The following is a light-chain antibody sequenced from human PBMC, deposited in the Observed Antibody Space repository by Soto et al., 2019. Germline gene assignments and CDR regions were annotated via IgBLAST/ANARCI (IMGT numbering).Light chain of an antibody. V-gene: IGLV1-44*01. CDR3: AAWDDSLNGYV. J-gene: IGLJ1*01. CDR2: TND. Sequence: QSVLTQPASPSGTPGQAVTISCSDSSSNIASSTVSRYQQLPGPARKCLIFTNDQRPSGVPDRFSGSQSGTSGLLTISGLQSEDEADYYCAAWDDSLNGYVFGTGTKVTVL. CDR1: SSNIASST.